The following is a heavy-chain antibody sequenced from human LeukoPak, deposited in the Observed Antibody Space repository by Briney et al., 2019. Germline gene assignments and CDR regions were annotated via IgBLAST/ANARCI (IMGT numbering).Heavy chain of an antibody. J-gene: IGHJ4*02. CDR2: ISAYNGNT. V-gene: IGHV1-18*01. CDR3: ARDRCSGGSCYQVTGGY. CDR1: GYTFTSYG. Sequence: ASVKVSCKASGYTFTSYGISWVRQAPGQGLEWMGWISAYNGNTNYAQKLQGRVTMTTDTSTSTAYMELRSLRSDDTAVCYCARDRCSGGSCYQVTGGYWGQGTLVTVSS. D-gene: IGHD2-15*01.